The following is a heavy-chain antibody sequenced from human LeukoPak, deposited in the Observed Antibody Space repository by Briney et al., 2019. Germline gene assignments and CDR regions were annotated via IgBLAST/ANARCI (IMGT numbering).Heavy chain of an antibody. J-gene: IGHJ4*02. D-gene: IGHD5-18*01. CDR1: GGSFSGHY. CDR3: ARGRRGYSYGN. V-gene: IGHV4-34*01. CDR2: INHSVST. Sequence: PSETLSLTCAVYGGSFSGHYWSWIRQPPGKGLEWIGEINHSVSTNYNPSLKSRVTISVDTSKNQFSLKLSSVTAADTAVYYCARGRRGYSYGNWGQGTLVTVSS.